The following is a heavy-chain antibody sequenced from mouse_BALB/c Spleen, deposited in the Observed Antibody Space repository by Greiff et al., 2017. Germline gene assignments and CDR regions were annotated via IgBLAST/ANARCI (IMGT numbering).Heavy chain of an antibody. CDR1: GYSITSDYA. J-gene: IGHJ4*01. CDR2: ISYSGST. D-gene: IGHD1-2*01. CDR3: ARSYYGYAGMDY. V-gene: IGHV3-2*02. Sequence: EVQLQQSGPGLVKPSQSLSLTCTVTGYSITSDYAWNWIRQFPGNKLEWMGYISYSGSTSYNPSLKSRISITRDTSKNQFFLQLNSVTTEDTATYYCARSYYGYAGMDYWGQGTSATVSS.